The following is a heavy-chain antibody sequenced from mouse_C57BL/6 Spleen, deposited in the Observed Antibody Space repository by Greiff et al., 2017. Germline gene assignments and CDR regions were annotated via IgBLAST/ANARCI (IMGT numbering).Heavy chain of an antibody. V-gene: IGHV5-4*01. CDR3: TRAPTGTNAMDY. D-gene: IGHD4-1*02. CDR1: GFTFSSYA. J-gene: IGHJ4*01. Sequence: EVQVVESGGGLVKPGGSLKLSCAASGFTFSSYAMSWVRQTPEKRLEWVATISDGGSYTYYHDNVKGRFTFSRDNAKNNQYLQMSQLKSEDTAMYYCTRAPTGTNAMDYWGQGTSVTVSA. CDR2: ISDGGSYT.